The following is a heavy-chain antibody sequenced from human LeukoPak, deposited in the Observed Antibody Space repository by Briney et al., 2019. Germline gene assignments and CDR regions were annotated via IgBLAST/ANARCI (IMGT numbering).Heavy chain of an antibody. V-gene: IGHV3-23*01. CDR1: GFNFSNYA. CDR2: ISGSGGST. CDR3: AKDFGGSGSYYNPPWFDP. J-gene: IGHJ5*02. Sequence: PGGSLRLSCAASGFNFSNYAMTWVRQAPGKGLEWVSAISGSGGSTYYADSVKGRFTISRENAKNTLYLQMNSLRAEDPAVYYCAKDFGGSGSYYNPPWFDPWGQGTLVTVSS. D-gene: IGHD3-10*01.